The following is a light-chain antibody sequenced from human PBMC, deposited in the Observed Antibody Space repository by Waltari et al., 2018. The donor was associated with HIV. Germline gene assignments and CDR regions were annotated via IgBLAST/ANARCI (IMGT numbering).Light chain of an antibody. CDR2: GTS. J-gene: IGKJ3*01. CDR3: QQYGDSLT. CDR1: RRVSSSY. Sequence: EIVLTQSPGTLSLSPGETTTLSCRASRRVSSSYLAWYQQKPGQAPRLFIYGTSSRATGIPDRFSGSGSGTDFSLTISRLEPEDFAVYYCQQYGDSLTFGPGTKVDIK. V-gene: IGKV3-20*01.